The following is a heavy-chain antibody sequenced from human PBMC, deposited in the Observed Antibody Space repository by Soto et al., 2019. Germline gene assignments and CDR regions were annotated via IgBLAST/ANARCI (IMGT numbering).Heavy chain of an antibody. CDR2: IKSKTDGGTT. D-gene: IGHD3-22*01. CDR3: TTDPPYDSSGYYYYYYGMDV. CDR1: GFTFINAW. J-gene: IGHJ6*02. V-gene: IGHV3-15*07. Sequence: GGSLILSCAASGFTFINAWMNWVRQAPGKGLEWVGRIKSKTDGGTTDYAAPVKGRFTISGDDSKNTLYLQMNSLKTEDTAVYYCTTDPPYDSSGYYYYYYGMDVWGQGTTVTVSS.